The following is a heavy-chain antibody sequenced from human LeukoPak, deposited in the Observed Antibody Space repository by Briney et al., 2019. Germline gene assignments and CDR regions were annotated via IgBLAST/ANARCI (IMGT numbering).Heavy chain of an antibody. D-gene: IGHD3-16*02. Sequence: GASVKVSCKASGYTFTGYYMLWVRQAPGQGLEWMGWINPNSGGTNYAQKFQGRVTMTRDTSISTAYMELSRLRSDDTAVYYCAWEGVIVNGWFDPWGQGTLVTVSS. J-gene: IGHJ5*02. CDR1: GYTFTGYY. V-gene: IGHV1-2*02. CDR3: AWEGVIVNGWFDP. CDR2: INPNSGGT.